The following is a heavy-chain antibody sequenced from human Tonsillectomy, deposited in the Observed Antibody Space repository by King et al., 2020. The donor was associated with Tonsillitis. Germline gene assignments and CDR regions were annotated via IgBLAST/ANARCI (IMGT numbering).Heavy chain of an antibody. CDR3: AQGLAMTKVNGGWYFDL. CDR1: GFTFSSFG. J-gene: IGHJ2*01. D-gene: IGHD4-11*01. CDR2: IFHDGSNE. Sequence: VQLVESGGGVVQPGRSLRLSCAASGFTFSSFGMHWVRQAPGKGLEWVAVIFHDGSNEYYADSVRGRFTISRDISKNTLYLQMNSLRAEDTAVYHCAQGLAMTKVNGGWYFDLWGRGALVTVSS. V-gene: IGHV3-30*03.